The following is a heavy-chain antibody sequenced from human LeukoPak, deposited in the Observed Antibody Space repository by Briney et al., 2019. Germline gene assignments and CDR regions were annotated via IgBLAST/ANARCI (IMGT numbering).Heavy chain of an antibody. J-gene: IGHJ3*02. D-gene: IGHD3-22*01. CDR3: ARVDGRDSSGYYNNPDAFDI. CDR2: ISSSGSTI. Sequence: GGSLRLSCAASGFTFSDYYMSWIRQAPGKGLEWVSYISSSGSTIYYADSVKGRFTISRDNAKNSLYLQMNSLRAEDTAVYYCARVDGRDSSGYYNNPDAFDIWGQGTMVTVSS. V-gene: IGHV3-11*04. CDR1: GFTFSDYY.